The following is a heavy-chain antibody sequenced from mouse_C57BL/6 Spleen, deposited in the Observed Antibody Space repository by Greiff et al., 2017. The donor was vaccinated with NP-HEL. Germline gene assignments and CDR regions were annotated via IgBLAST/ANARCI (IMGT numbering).Heavy chain of an antibody. CDR1: GYTFTSYW. CDR2: ITPSSGYT. CDR3: ARTTVVRHWYFDG. J-gene: IGHJ1*03. Sequence: QVQLQQSGAELAKPGASVKLSCKASGYTFTSYWMHWVKQRPGQGLAWIGYITPSSGYTKYNQKFKDKATLTADKSSSTAYMQLSSLTYEDSAVYYCARTTVVRHWYFDGWGTGTTVTVSS. D-gene: IGHD1-1*01. V-gene: IGHV1-7*01.